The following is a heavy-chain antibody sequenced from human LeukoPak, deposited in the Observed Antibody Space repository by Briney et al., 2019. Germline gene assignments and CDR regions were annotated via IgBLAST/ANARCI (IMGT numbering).Heavy chain of an antibody. CDR2: ISWNSGSI. CDR3: AKDRAYDILTGYPDAFDI. D-gene: IGHD3-9*01. V-gene: IGHV3-9*01. J-gene: IGHJ3*02. Sequence: PGGSLRLSCAASGFTFDDYAMHWVRQAPGKGLEWVSGISWNSGSIGYADSVKGRFTISRDNAKNSLYLQMNSLRAEDTALYYCAKDRAYDILTGYPDAFDIWGQGTMVTVSS. CDR1: GFTFDDYA.